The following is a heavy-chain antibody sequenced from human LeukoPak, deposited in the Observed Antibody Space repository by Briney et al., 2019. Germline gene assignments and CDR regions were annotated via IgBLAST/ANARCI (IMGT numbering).Heavy chain of an antibody. CDR2: MNPNSGNT. V-gene: IGHV1-8*03. CDR3: ARRDSSSLDYYYMDV. Sequence: APVKVSCKASGYTFTSYDINWVRQATGQGLEWMGWMNPNSGNTGYAQKFQGRVTITRNTSISTAYMELSSLRSEDTAVYYCARRDSSSLDYYYMDVWGKGTTVAVSS. J-gene: IGHJ6*03. CDR1: GYTFTSYD. D-gene: IGHD6-6*01.